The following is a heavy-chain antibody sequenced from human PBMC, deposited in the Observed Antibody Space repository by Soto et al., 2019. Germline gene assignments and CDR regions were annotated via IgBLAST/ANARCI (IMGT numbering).Heavy chain of an antibody. Sequence: ASVKVSCKASGYTFTSYAMHWVRQAPGQRLEWMGWINAGNGNTKYSQKLQGRVTITRDTSASTAYMELSSLRSEDTAVYYCARVSDFWSGYHAYYYYYMDVWGKGTTVTVSS. J-gene: IGHJ6*03. CDR3: ARVSDFWSGYHAYYYYYMDV. V-gene: IGHV1-3*01. CDR1: GYTFTSYA. CDR2: INAGNGNT. D-gene: IGHD3-3*01.